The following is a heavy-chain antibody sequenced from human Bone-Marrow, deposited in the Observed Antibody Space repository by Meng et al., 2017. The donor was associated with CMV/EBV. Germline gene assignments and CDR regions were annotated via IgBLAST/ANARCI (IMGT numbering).Heavy chain of an antibody. Sequence: GESLKISCAASGFTFSSYSMNWVRQAPGKGLEWVSSISSSSYIYYADSVKGRFTISRDNAKNSLYLQMNSLRAEDTAVYYCARESYYDFWSGYSGSNYYYGMDVWGQGTTVTVSS. CDR2: ISSSSYI. CDR1: GFTFSSYS. J-gene: IGHJ6*02. D-gene: IGHD3-3*01. CDR3: ARESYYDFWSGYSGSNYYYGMDV. V-gene: IGHV3-21*01.